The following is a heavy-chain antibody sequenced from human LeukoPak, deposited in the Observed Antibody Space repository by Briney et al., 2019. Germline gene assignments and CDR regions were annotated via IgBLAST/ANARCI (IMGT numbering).Heavy chain of an antibody. CDR1: GFTISTYG. V-gene: IGHV3-30*18. Sequence: GGSLRLSCEASGFTISTYGMHWVRQAPGRGLEWVAVISNDGYTQYYADSVKGRFTISRDNSKNALFLQMNSLRAEDTAVYYCSKDWGEYYYGSGSYYNSDGYWGQGTLVTVSS. CDR3: SKDWGEYYYGSGSYYNSDGY. J-gene: IGHJ4*02. D-gene: IGHD3-10*01. CDR2: ISNDGYTQ.